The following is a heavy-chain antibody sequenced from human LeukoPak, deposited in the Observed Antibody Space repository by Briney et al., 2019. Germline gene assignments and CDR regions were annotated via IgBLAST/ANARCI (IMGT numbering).Heavy chain of an antibody. D-gene: IGHD3-22*01. V-gene: IGHV4-38-2*02. CDR3: ARSRHSYDSSGFPHY. CDR2: IYRSETT. Sequence: PSGTLSLTCTVSGYSISSGYYWGWIRQPPGKGLEWIGSIYRSETTYYNPSLKSRVIISEDTSQNQFSLKLSSVTAADTALYYCARSRHSYDSSGFPHYWGQGTLVTVSS. CDR1: GYSISSGYY. J-gene: IGHJ4*02.